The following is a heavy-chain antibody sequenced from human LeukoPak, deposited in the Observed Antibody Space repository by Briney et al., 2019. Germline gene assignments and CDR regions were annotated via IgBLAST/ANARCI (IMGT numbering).Heavy chain of an antibody. D-gene: IGHD1-26*01. CDR2: INPNSGGT. CDR3: ARLMRELREVAFDI. Sequence: ASVKVSCKASGYTFSGYYMHWVRQAPGQGLEWMGWINPNSGGTNYAQKFQGRVTMTRDTSISTAYMELSRLRSDDTAVYYCARLMRELREVAFDIWAKGQWSPSLQ. J-gene: IGHJ3*02. CDR1: GYTFSGYY. V-gene: IGHV1-2*02.